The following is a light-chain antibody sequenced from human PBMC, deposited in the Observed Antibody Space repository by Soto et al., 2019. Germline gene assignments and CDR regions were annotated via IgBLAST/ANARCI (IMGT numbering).Light chain of an antibody. Sequence: QSALTQPPSVSGSPGQSITISCTGTSSDVGSYKFVSWYQQHPVKAPKLMIYEGSKRPSGVSNRFSGSKSGNTASLTISGLQAEDEADYYCCSYAGSSTLVFGGGTKVTVL. J-gene: IGLJ2*01. CDR2: EGS. V-gene: IGLV2-23*01. CDR3: CSYAGSSTLV. CDR1: SSDVGSYKF.